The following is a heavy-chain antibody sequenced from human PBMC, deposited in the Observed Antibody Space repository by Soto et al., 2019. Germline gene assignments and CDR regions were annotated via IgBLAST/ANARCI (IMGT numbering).Heavy chain of an antibody. CDR3: ARQGITGNEDNYYYGMEV. CDR1: VSSISSSSYY. V-gene: IGHV4-39*01. D-gene: IGHD1-20*01. Sequence: SSSXSLTCTVSVSSISSSSYYSGWIRQPPGNVLEWIGSIYYSGITYYNPSLKSRVTISVDTSKNQFSLKLSSVTAAETAVYYCARQGITGNEDNYYYGMEVWGQGTTVNVYS. J-gene: IGHJ6*01. CDR2: IYYSGIT.